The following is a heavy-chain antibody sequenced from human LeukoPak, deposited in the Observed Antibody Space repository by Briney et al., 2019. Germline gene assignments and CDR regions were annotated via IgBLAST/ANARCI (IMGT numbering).Heavy chain of an antibody. J-gene: IGHJ4*02. D-gene: IGHD3-3*01. CDR2: IYYSGST. V-gene: IGHV4-39*01. CDR3: ARHRSITIFGMVITYFDY. Sequence: SETLSLTCTVSGGSISSSSYYWGWIRQPPGKGLEWIGSIYYSGSTYYNSSLKSRVTISVDTSKNQFSLKLSSVTAADTAVYYCARHRSITIFGMVITYFDYWGQGTLVTVSS. CDR1: GGSISSSSYY.